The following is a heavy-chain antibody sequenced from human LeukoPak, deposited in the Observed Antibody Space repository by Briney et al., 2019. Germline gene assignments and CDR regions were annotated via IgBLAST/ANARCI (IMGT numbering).Heavy chain of an antibody. V-gene: IGHV3-9*01. Sequence: GGSLRLSCAASGFTFDEYAMHWVRRSPGKGLECVSGFSWNSGGIGYAVSVRGRFTISRDNAKNSLYLQMNSLRAEDTALYYCAKGEQLRGYFDYWGQGTLVTVSS. CDR2: FSWNSGGI. D-gene: IGHD6-6*01. CDR1: GFTFDEYA. CDR3: AKGEQLRGYFDY. J-gene: IGHJ4*02.